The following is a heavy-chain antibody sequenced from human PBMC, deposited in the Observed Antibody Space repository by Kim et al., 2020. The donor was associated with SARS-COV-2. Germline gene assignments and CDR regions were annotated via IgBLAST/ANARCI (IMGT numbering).Heavy chain of an antibody. CDR1: QYNFSSYW. CDR3: ARTTDHHEDSFYFGMDV. D-gene: IGHD1-1*01. CDR2: IDPTDSYS. V-gene: IGHV5-10-1*01. J-gene: IGHJ6*02. Sequence: GESLKISCKGSQYNFSSYWISWVRQMPGKGLEYMGRIDPTDSYSSYSPSFQGHVSISVDKSMNTAYLQWSSLKASDTATYYCARTTDHHEDSFYFGMDVWGQGTTVTVSS.